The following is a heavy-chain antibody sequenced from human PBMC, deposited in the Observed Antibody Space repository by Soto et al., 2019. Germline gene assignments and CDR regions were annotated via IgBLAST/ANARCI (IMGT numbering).Heavy chain of an antibody. D-gene: IGHD2-2*01. J-gene: IGHJ4*02. Sequence: QVQLVQSGAEVKKPGASVKVSCKGSGYTFASHGISWVRQAPGQGLEWMGWISADNSNRNYAEKFQGRVTMTTDTSKSTAYLEVRSLRSEDTAVYYCARDAWQQCPGDYWGQGTLVTVSS. CDR1: GYTFASHG. CDR3: ARDAWQQCPGDY. CDR2: ISADNSNR. V-gene: IGHV1-18*01.